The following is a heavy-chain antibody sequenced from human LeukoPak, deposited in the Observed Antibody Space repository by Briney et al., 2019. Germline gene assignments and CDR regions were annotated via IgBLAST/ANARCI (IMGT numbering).Heavy chain of an antibody. CDR3: ARGLYYDILTGPTHP. D-gene: IGHD3-9*01. J-gene: IGHJ5*02. CDR1: GFTFSSYA. CDR2: ISYDGSNK. Sequence: GGSLSLSCAASGFTFSSYAVHWVRQAPGKGLEWVAVISYDGSNKYYADSVKGRFTISRDNSKNTLYLQMNSLRAEDTAVYYCARGLYYDILTGPTHPWGQGTLVTVSS. V-gene: IGHV3-30-3*01.